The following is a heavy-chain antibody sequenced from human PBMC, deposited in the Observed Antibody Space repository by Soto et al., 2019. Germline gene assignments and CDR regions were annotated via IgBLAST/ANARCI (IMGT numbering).Heavy chain of an antibody. V-gene: IGHV3-11*01. Sequence: QVQLVESGGGLVKPGGSLRLSCAASGFTFSDYYMSWIRQAPGKGLEWVSYISSSGSTIYYADSVKGRFTISRDNAKKSLVLEMNQLRAEDTAVYYCARDRIHYGDYVHFDYWGQGTLVTVSS. CDR3: ARDRIHYGDYVHFDY. CDR1: GFTFSDYY. J-gene: IGHJ4*02. D-gene: IGHD4-17*01. CDR2: ISSSGSTI.